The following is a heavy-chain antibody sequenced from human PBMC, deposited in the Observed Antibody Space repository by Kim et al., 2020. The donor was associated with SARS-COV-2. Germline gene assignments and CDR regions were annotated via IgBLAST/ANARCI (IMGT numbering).Heavy chain of an antibody. D-gene: IGHD3-9*01. CDR2: ISYDGSNK. CDR1: GFTFSSYG. V-gene: IGHV3-30*18. CDR3: AKDLTYYDILTGYLAYPNYYYYGMDV. J-gene: IGHJ6*02. Sequence: GGSLRLSCAASGFTFSSYGMHWVRQAPGKGLEWVAVISYDGSNKYYADSVKGRFTISRDNSKNTLYLQMNSLRAEDTAVYYCAKDLTYYDILTGYLAYPNYYYYGMDVWGQGTTVTVSS.